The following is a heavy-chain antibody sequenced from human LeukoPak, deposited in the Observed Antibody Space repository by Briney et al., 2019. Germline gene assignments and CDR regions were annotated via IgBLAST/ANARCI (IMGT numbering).Heavy chain of an antibody. Sequence: PSETLSLTCTVSGGSISSSSYYWGWTRQPPGKGLEWIGSIYYSGSTYYNPSLKSRVTISVDTSKNEFSLKLSSVTAADTAVYYCARHYYEGFDPWGQGTLVTVSS. V-gene: IGHV4-39*01. J-gene: IGHJ5*02. CDR2: IYYSGST. CDR3: ARHYYEGFDP. D-gene: IGHD3-22*01. CDR1: GGSISSSSYY.